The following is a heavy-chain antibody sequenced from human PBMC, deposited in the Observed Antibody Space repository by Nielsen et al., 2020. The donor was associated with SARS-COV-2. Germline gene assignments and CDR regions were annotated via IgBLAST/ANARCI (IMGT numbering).Heavy chain of an antibody. V-gene: IGHV1-3*01. CDR2: INADNGNT. CDR3: ARHLRGYIDY. CDR1: GYSFTTYA. Sequence: ASVKVSCKASGYSFTTYAIHWARQAPGQRLEWMGWINADNGNTRYSQKFQGRVTITRDTSASTAYMELSSLRFEDTAVYYCARHLRGYIDYWGQGTLVTVSS. J-gene: IGHJ4*02.